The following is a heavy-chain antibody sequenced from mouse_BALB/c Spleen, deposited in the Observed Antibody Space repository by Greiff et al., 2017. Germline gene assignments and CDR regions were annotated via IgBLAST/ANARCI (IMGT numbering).Heavy chain of an antibody. CDR3: AREGRYDGAWFAY. D-gene: IGHD2-14*01. Sequence: VKLQESGAELVRPGTSVKVSCKASGYAFTNYLIEWVKQRPGQGLEWIGVINPGSGGTNYNEKFKGKATLTADKSSSTAYMQLSSLTSDDSAVYFCAREGRYDGAWFAYWGQGTTLTVSS. J-gene: IGHJ2*01. V-gene: IGHV1-54*01. CDR2: INPGSGGT. CDR1: GYAFTNYL.